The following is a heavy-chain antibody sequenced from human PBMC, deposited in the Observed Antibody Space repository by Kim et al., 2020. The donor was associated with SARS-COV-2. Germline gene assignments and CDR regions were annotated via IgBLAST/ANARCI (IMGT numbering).Heavy chain of an antibody. J-gene: IGHJ2*01. CDR2: IYPGDSDT. CDR1: GYSFTSYW. V-gene: IGHV5-51*01. Sequence: GESLKISCKGSGYSFTSYWIGWVRQMPGKGLEWMGIIYPGDSDTRYSPSFQGQVTISADKSISTAYLQWSSLKASDTAMYYCARRDYGDGDAYWYFDLWGRGTLVTVSS. CDR3: ARRDYGDGDAYWYFDL. D-gene: IGHD4-17*01.